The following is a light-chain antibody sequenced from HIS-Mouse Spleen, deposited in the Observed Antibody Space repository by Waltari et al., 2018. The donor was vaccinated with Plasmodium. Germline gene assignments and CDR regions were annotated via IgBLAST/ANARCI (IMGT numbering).Light chain of an antibody. V-gene: IGLV3-10*01. CDR1: ALPKKY. CDR2: EDS. J-gene: IGLJ3*02. Sequence: SYELTQPPSVSVSPGQTARITCSGDALPKKYAYWYQQKSGQAPVLGIYEDSKRPSGIAEILSGASSGTMATLTISGAQVEDEADYYCYSTDSSGNHRVFGGGTKLTVL. CDR3: YSTDSSGNHRV.